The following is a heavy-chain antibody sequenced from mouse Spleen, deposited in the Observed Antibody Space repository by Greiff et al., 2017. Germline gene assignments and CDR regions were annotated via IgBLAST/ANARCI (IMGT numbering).Heavy chain of an antibody. J-gene: IGHJ3*01. CDR2: ISSGSSTI. Sequence: EVQLVESGGGLVQPGGSRKLSCAASGFTFSSFGMHWVRQTPEKGLEWVAYISSGSSTIYYADTVKGRFTISRDNPKNTLFLQMTSLRSEDTAMYYCAREEIGTAWFAYWGQGTLVTVSA. CDR1: GFTFSSFG. CDR3: AREEIGTAWFAY. D-gene: IGHD3-1*01. V-gene: IGHV5-17*02.